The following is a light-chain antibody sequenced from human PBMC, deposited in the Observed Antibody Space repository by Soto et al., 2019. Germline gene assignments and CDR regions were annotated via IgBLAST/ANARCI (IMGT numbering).Light chain of an antibody. CDR2: EVN. V-gene: IGLV2-8*01. CDR1: SSDVGGYNY. J-gene: IGLJ1*01. Sequence: QSALTQPPSASGSPGQSVAISCTGTSSDVGGYNYVSWYQLHPGKAPKLMIYEVNMRPSGVPDRFSGSKSGNTASLTVSGPRAEDEADYYCSSYAGSNNYVFGTGTKLTVL. CDR3: SSYAGSNNYV.